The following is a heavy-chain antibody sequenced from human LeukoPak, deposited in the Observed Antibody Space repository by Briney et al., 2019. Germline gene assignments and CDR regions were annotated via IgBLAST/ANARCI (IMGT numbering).Heavy chain of an antibody. CDR3: ARADGGWYYFDY. Sequence: SETLSLTCTVSGGSISSGSYYWSGIRQPAGKGLEWIGRIYTSGSTNYNPSLKSRATISVDTSKNQFSLKLSSVTAADTAVYYCARADGGWYYFDYWGQGTLVTVSS. V-gene: IGHV4-61*02. CDR1: GGSISSGSYY. D-gene: IGHD6-19*01. CDR2: IYTSGST. J-gene: IGHJ4*02.